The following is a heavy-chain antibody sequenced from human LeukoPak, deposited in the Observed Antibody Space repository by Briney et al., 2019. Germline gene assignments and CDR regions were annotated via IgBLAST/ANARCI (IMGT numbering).Heavy chain of an antibody. CDR3: AKVGPHHYESSGYYFDY. CDR2: ISGSGSST. J-gene: IGHJ4*02. D-gene: IGHD3-22*01. Sequence: GGSLRLSCEASGFSFSSYAMSWVRQAPGKGLEWVSGISGSGSSTYYADSVKGRFTISRDNSKNTLYLQMKSLRAEDTAVYNCAKVGPHHYESSGYYFDYWGQGTLVTVSS. CDR1: GFSFSSYA. V-gene: IGHV3-23*01.